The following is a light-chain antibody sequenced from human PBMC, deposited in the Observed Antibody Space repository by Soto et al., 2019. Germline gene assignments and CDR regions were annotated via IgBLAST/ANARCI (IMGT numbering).Light chain of an antibody. J-gene: IGKJ2*01. CDR2: YGS. V-gene: IGKV1-33*01. CDR1: QDIRNY. Sequence: DVQMTQSPSSLSASVGDRVTITCQANQDIRNYLNWYQHKAGQAPKLLIYYGSSLETGVPSRFSGSGSGTHFTLTIASLQPEDTATYYCQQYDTLPPGYTFGQGTKLQI. CDR3: QQYDTLPPGYT.